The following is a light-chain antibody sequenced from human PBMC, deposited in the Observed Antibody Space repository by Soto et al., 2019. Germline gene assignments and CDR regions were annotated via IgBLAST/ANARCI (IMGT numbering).Light chain of an antibody. Sequence: ETVLTQSPGTLSLSPGERATLSCRASQSLRNNYLAWYQQKPGQAPRLLIYDAFNRATGIPDRFSGSGSGTYFTITISMLAPEVVAAYCCQYHGGSRTFGQGTKVEIK. CDR1: QSLRNNY. CDR3: QYHGGSRT. CDR2: DAF. J-gene: IGKJ1*01. V-gene: IGKV3-20*01.